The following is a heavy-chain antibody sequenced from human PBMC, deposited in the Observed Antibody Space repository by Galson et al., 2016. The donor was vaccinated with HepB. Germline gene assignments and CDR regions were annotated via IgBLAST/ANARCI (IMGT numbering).Heavy chain of an antibody. CDR3: ARGPYDYHNAFDI. CDR1: GASVGTGGYY. D-gene: IGHD4-11*01. V-gene: IGHV4-31*11. Sequence: TLSLTCAVSGASVGTGGYYWTWIRQQPGKGLEWIGYIYYSGSTYYNPSLKGRVTISVDTSEKQSSLNLSSVTGADTAVYYCARGPYDYHNAFDIWGQGTVVTVSS. CDR2: IYYSGST. J-gene: IGHJ3*02.